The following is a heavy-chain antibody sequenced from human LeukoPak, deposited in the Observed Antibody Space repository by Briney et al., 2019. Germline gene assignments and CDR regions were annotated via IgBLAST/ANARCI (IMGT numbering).Heavy chain of an antibody. CDR3: ARGAKGGAYAFDI. CDR1: GFTFSSYE. D-gene: IGHD3-16*01. V-gene: IGHV3-48*03. J-gene: IGHJ3*02. CDR2: ISSSGSTI. Sequence: GGSLRLSCAASGFTFSSYEMNWVRQAPEKGLEWVSYISSSGSTIYYADSVKGRFTISRDNAKNSLYLQMNRLRAEDTAVYYCARGAKGGAYAFDIWGQGTMVTVSS.